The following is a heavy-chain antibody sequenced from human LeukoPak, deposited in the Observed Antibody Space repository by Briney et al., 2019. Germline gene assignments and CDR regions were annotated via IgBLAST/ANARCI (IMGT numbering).Heavy chain of an antibody. V-gene: IGHV3-21*01. CDR3: ARVFAAGGSGSLLGRAFDI. CDR2: ISSSSSYI. J-gene: IGHJ3*02. D-gene: IGHD1-26*01. CDR1: GFTFSSYG. Sequence: GGSLRLSCAASGFTFSSYGMHWVRQAPGKGLEWVSSISSSSSYIYYADSVKGRFTISRDNAKNSLYLQMNSLRAEDTAVYYCARVFAAGGSGSLLGRAFDIWGQGTMVTVSS.